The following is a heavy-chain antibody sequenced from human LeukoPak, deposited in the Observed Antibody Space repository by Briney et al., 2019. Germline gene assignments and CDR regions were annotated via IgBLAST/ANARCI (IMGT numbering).Heavy chain of an antibody. V-gene: IGHV4-30-4*08. D-gene: IGHD2-2*02. Sequence: PSETLSLTCTVSGGSISSGDYYWSWIRQPPGKGLEWIGYIYYSGSTYYNPSLKSRVTISVDTSKNQFSLKLSSVTAADTAVYYCARVYCSSTSCYKSYYYYMDVWGKGTTVTVSS. CDR1: GGSISSGDYY. CDR2: IYYSGST. J-gene: IGHJ6*03. CDR3: ARVYCSSTSCYKSYYYYMDV.